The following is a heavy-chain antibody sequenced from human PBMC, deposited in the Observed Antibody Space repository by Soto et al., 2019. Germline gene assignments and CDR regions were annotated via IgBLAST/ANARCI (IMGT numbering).Heavy chain of an antibody. D-gene: IGHD2-2*01. Sequence: SETLSLTCTIFGGTISSFYWIWIRQPPGRGLEWIGNINDGGSTNYNPSLKSRVTISVDTSKNQLSLKLTSVAAADTAVYYCARGGGSSDVWGQGTLVTVS. CDR3: ARGGGSSDV. CDR2: INDGGST. V-gene: IGHV4-59*01. CDR1: GGTISSFY. J-gene: IGHJ4*02.